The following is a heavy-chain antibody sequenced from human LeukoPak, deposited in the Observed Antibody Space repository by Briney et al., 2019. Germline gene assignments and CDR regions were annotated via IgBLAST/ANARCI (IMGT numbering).Heavy chain of an antibody. J-gene: IGHJ5*02. V-gene: IGHV4-34*01. CDR1: GGSFSGYY. CDR2: INHSGST. CDR3: ARVTGERNRRIAAAGTGRWFDP. Sequence: PSETLSLTCAVYGGSFSGYYWSWIRQPPGKGLEWIGEINHSGSTNYSPSLKSRVTISVDTSKNQFSLKLSSVAAADTAVYYCARVTGERNRRIAAAGTGRWFDPWGQGTLVTVSS. D-gene: IGHD6-13*01.